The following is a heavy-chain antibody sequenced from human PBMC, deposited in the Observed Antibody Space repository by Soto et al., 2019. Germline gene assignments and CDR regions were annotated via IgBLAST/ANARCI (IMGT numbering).Heavy chain of an antibody. D-gene: IGHD6-13*01. V-gene: IGHV3-30-3*01. J-gene: IGHJ5*02. CDR1: GFTFSSYA. CDR3: ARDLLNRVAAAVNWFDP. Sequence: GGSLRLSCAASGFTFSSYAMHWVRQAPGKGLEGVAVISYDGSNKYYADSVKGRFTISRDNSKNTLYLQMNSLRAEDTAVYYCARDLLNRVAAAVNWFDPWGQGTLVTVSS. CDR2: ISYDGSNK.